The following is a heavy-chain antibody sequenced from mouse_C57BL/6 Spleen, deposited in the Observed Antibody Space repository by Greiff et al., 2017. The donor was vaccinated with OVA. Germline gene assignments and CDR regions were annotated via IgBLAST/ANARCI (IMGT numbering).Heavy chain of an antibody. Sequence: QVQLQQPGAELVKPGASVKLSCKASGYTFTSYWMHWVKQRPGQGLEWIGMIHPNSGSTNYNEKFKSKATLTVDKSSSTAYMPLSILTSEDSAVYYCARYGSSYDWYFDVWGTGTTVTVSS. CDR3: ARYGSSYDWYFDV. V-gene: IGHV1-64*01. CDR2: IHPNSGST. D-gene: IGHD1-1*01. CDR1: GYTFTSYW. J-gene: IGHJ1*03.